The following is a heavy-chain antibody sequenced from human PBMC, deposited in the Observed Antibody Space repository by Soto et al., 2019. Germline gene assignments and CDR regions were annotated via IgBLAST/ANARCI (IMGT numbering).Heavy chain of an antibody. J-gene: IGHJ6*02. D-gene: IGHD6-6*01. CDR1: GGSISSGGYY. CDR2: NYYSGIT. CDR3: ARGSSIAGLYYGMDV. Sequence: QVQLQESGPGLVKPSQTLSLTCTVSGGSISSGGYYWTWIRQHPGKGLEWIGYNYYSGITYYNPSLKGRVTNTLDTSKNQLSLKLSSVTAADTAVYYCARGSSIAGLYYGMDVWGHGTTVTVSS. V-gene: IGHV4-31*03.